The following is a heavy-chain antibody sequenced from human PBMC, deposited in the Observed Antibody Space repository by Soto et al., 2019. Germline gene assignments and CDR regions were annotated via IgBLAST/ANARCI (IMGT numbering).Heavy chain of an antibody. CDR3: ARDVGYCSSTSCYASGYYYYGMDV. Sequence: QVQLVQSGAEVKKPGASVKVSCKASGYTFTSYGISWVRQAPGQGLEWMGWISAYNGNTNYAQKLQGRVTMTTDTSTSTAYMELRSLRSDDTAVYYCARDVGYCSSTSCYASGYYYYGMDVWGQGTTFTVSS. CDR2: ISAYNGNT. J-gene: IGHJ6*02. CDR1: GYTFTSYG. D-gene: IGHD2-2*01. V-gene: IGHV1-18*01.